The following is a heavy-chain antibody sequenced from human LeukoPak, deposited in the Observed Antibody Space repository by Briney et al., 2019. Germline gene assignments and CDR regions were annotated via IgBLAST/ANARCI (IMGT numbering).Heavy chain of an antibody. CDR3: ARGRSSGWYYFDY. J-gene: IGHJ4*02. D-gene: IGHD6-19*01. CDR2: IIPILGIA. CDR1: GGTFSSYA. Sequence: VASVKVSCKASGGTFSSYAISWVRQAPGQGLEWMGRIIPILGIANYAQKFQGRVTITADKSTSTAYMELSSVRSEDTAVYYCARGRSSGWYYFDYWGQGTLVTVSS. V-gene: IGHV1-69*04.